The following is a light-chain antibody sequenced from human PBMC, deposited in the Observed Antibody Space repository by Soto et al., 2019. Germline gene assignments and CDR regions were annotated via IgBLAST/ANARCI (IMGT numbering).Light chain of an antibody. Sequence: DIQMTQSPSTLSASVGDRVTITCRASQSISSWLSWYQQKPGKAPKLLIYDASSLESGVPSRFSGSVSGTEFTLTISSLQPDDFATYYCQQYNNYSGTFGQGTKVEIK. J-gene: IGKJ1*01. CDR1: QSISSW. V-gene: IGKV1-5*01. CDR2: DAS. CDR3: QQYNNYSGT.